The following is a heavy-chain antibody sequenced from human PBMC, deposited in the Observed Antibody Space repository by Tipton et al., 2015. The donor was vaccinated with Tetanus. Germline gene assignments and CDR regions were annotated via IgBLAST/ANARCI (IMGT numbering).Heavy chain of an antibody. CDR3: AREPAATGTSLFDY. D-gene: IGHD6-13*01. Sequence: TLSLTCAVSGGSISSNYWWSWVRQSPGTGLEWIGEISHNGSTNYNPSLKRRGTISVDKSKNQFSLRLGSVTAADTAMYYCAREPAATGTSLFDYWGQGALVTVSS. V-gene: IGHV4-4*02. CDR2: ISHNGST. J-gene: IGHJ4*02. CDR1: GGSISSNYW.